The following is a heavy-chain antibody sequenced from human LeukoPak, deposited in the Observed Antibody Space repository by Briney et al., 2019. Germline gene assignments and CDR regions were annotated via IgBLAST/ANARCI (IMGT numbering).Heavy chain of an antibody. Sequence: GGSPRLSCAASGFTFSSYEMNWVRQAPGKGLEWVSYISSSGSTIYYADSVKGRFTISRDNAKNSLYLQMNSLRAEDTAVYYCARHYDYVRVTGYLDYWGQGTLVTVSS. CDR2: ISSSGSTI. V-gene: IGHV3-48*03. CDR1: GFTFSSYE. D-gene: IGHD3-16*01. J-gene: IGHJ4*02. CDR3: ARHYDYVRVTGYLDY.